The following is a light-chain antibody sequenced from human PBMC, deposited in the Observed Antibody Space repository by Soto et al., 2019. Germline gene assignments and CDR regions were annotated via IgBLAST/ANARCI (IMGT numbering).Light chain of an antibody. CDR1: QSVSNK. CDR2: GAS. Sequence: EIVLTQSPGTLSLSPGERATVSCRASQSVSNKLAWYQQKPGQAPRLLIYGASTRATDIPARFSGSGSGTEFTLTISSLQPDDFATYYCQHYNSYSEAFGQGTKVDIK. CDR3: QHYNSYSEA. V-gene: IGKV3-15*01. J-gene: IGKJ1*01.